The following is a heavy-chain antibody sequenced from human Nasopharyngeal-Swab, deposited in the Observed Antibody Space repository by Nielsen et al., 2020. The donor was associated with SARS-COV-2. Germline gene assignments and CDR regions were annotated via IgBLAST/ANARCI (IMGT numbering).Heavy chain of an antibody. CDR3: AHSSSTAYYFDY. CDR2: IYWTDDK. V-gene: IGHV2-5*01. Sequence: SGPTLVKPTQTLSLTCTFSGLLLRTSGVGVGWIRQPPGKALEWLALIYWTDDKLYSPSLKSRLTITKDTSRNQVVLKMTNMDPVDTATYYCAHSSSTAYYFDYWGQGTLVTVSS. CDR1: GLLLRTSGVG. J-gene: IGHJ4*02. D-gene: IGHD6-13*01.